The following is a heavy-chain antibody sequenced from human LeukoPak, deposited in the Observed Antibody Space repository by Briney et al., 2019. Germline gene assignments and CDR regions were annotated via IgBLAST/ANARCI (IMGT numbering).Heavy chain of an antibody. D-gene: IGHD3-22*01. Sequence: PGGSLRLSCAASGFTFSSYAMSWVRQAPGKGLEWVAVISYDGSSKYYADSVKGRFTISRDNSKNTLYLQMNSLGAEDTAVYYCAREPSTYYYDSSGLDYWGQGTLVTVSS. CDR1: GFTFSSYA. J-gene: IGHJ4*02. CDR2: ISYDGSSK. V-gene: IGHV3-30-3*01. CDR3: AREPSTYYYDSSGLDY.